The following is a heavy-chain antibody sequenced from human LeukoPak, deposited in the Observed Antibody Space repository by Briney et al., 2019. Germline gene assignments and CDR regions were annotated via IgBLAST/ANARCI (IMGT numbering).Heavy chain of an antibody. Sequence: SETLSLTCTVSGDSISGDNWWDWVRQPPGGGLEWIGEISHGGSANYNPSLKSRVTISVDKSRNQFSLKLSSVTAADTAVYYCARRDSSGWYFFDYWGQGTLVTVSS. CDR2: ISHGGSA. D-gene: IGHD6-19*01. J-gene: IGHJ4*02. CDR3: ARRDSSGWYFFDY. CDR1: GDSISGDNW. V-gene: IGHV4-4*02.